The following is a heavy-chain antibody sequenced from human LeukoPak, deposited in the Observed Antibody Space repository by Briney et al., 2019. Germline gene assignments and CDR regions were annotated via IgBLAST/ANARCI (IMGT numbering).Heavy chain of an antibody. CDR3: ATLRGGYSYGDRSFDY. D-gene: IGHD5-18*01. V-gene: IGHV1-18*01. J-gene: IGHJ4*02. CDR1: GYTFTNYG. CDR2: ISAYNGNT. Sequence: ASVKVSCKASGYTFTNYGISWVRQAPGQGLEWMGWISAYNGNTNYAQKLQGRVTMTTDTSTSTAYMELRSLRSDDTAVYYCATLRGGYSYGDRSFDYWGQGTLVTVSS.